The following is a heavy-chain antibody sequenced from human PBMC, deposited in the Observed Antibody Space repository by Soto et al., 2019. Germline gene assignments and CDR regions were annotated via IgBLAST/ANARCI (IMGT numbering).Heavy chain of an antibody. J-gene: IGHJ6*02. Sequence: GGSLRLSCAASGFTFSSYEMNWVRQAPGKGLEWVSYISSSGSTIYYADSVKGRFTISRDNATTSLYLQMNSLRADDTAVYYCARYLIPPPAAIYSWYYYGMHVWGQGTTVTVSS. V-gene: IGHV3-48*03. CDR2: ISSSGSTI. CDR1: GFTFSSYE. D-gene: IGHD2-2*02. CDR3: ARYLIPPPAAIYSWYYYGMHV.